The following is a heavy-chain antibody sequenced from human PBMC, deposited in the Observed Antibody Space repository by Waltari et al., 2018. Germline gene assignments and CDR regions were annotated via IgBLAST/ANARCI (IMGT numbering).Heavy chain of an antibody. J-gene: IGHJ4*02. CDR2: NYNDGTT. D-gene: IGHD1-26*01. Sequence: EVQLVEFGGGSIQPGGSPSTPCGGPGFPFSTNFMSWVRPAAGKGLEWVSINYNDGTTYYGDSVKGRFTIYRDNSKSTMYLQMNTLRTEDTAVYYCATGRYRFFDYWGQGTLVTVSS. CDR3: ATGRYRFFDY. CDR1: GFPFSTNF. V-gene: IGHV3-53*01.